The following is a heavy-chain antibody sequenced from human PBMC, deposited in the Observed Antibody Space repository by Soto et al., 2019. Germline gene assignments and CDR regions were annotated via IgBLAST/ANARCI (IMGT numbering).Heavy chain of an antibody. Sequence: GGSLRLSCAASGFTFSSYAMSWVRQAPGKGLEWVSAISGSGGSTYYADSVKGRFTISRDNPKNTLYLQMNSLRAEDTAVYYCAPPHTPLSYLTGTTLGMDVWGQGTTVTVSS. J-gene: IGHJ6*02. CDR1: GFTFSSYA. D-gene: IGHD1-7*01. CDR3: APPHTPLSYLTGTTLGMDV. V-gene: IGHV3-23*01. CDR2: ISGSGGST.